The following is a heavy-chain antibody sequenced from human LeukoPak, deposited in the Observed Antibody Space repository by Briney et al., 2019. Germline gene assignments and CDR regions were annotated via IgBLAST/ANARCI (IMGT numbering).Heavy chain of an antibody. V-gene: IGHV1-8*01. CDR2: MNPNSDNT. CDR3: ARGTWNDFYYYYGMDV. CDR1: GYTFTSYD. Sequence: AASVKVSCKASGYTFTSYDINWVRQATGQGLEWMGWMNPNSDNTGYAQKFQGRVTMTRNTSISKAYMELSSLRSEDTAVYYCARGTWNDFYYYYGMDVWGQGTTVTVSS. D-gene: IGHD1-1*01. J-gene: IGHJ6*02.